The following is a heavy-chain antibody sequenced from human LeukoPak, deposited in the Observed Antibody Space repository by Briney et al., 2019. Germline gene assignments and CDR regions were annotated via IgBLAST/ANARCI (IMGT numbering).Heavy chain of an antibody. CDR2: INPNSGGT. Sequence: ASVKVSCKASGYTFTGYYMHWVRQAPGQGLEWMGWINPNSGGTNYAQKFQGRVTMTRDTSISTAYMELSRLRSDDTAVYYCARDPTMVRVVTFDYWGQGTLVTVSS. D-gene: IGHD3-10*01. CDR1: GYTFTGYY. V-gene: IGHV1-2*02. CDR3: ARDPTMVRVVTFDY. J-gene: IGHJ4*02.